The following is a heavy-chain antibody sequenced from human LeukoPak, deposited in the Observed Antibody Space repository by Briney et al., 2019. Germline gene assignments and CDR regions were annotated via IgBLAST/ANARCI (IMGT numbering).Heavy chain of an antibody. D-gene: IGHD3-22*01. J-gene: IGHJ3*02. CDR3: ARGDLVVASRGFAFDI. CDR2: IDTSSSTI. V-gene: IGHV3-48*01. CDR1: GFTFSTYS. Sequence: PGGSLRLSCAASGFTFSTYSMNRVRQAPGKGLEWISYIDTSSSTIYYADSVKGRFIISRDNAKNSLYLQMNSLRAEDTAVYYCARGDLVVASRGFAFDIWGQGTMVTVSS.